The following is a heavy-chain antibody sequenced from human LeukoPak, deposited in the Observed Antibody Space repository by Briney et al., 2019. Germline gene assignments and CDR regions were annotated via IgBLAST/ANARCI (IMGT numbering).Heavy chain of an antibody. CDR3: ARGRVYSYGYADY. D-gene: IGHD5-18*01. CDR2: ISGSGGST. J-gene: IGHJ4*02. CDR1: GFTFSSYA. Sequence: GGSLRLSCAASGFTFSSYAMSWVRQAPGKGLEWVSAISGSGGSTYYADSVKGRFTISRDNAKNSLYLQMNSLRAEDTAVYYCARGRVYSYGYADYWGQGTLVTVSS. V-gene: IGHV3-23*01.